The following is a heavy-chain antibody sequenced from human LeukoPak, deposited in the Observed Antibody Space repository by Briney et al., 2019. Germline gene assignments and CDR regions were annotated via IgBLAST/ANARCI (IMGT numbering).Heavy chain of an antibody. CDR2: IYYSGST. Sequence: SQTLSLTCTVSGGSISSGGYYWSWIRQHPGKGLEWIGYIYYSGSTYYNPSLKSRVTISVDTSKNPFSLKLSSVTAADTAVYYCAGVFKPSTMVRGVKVGYYFDYWGQGTLVTVSS. V-gene: IGHV4-31*03. CDR1: GGSISSGGYY. D-gene: IGHD3-10*01. CDR3: AGVFKPSTMVRGVKVGYYFDY. J-gene: IGHJ4*02.